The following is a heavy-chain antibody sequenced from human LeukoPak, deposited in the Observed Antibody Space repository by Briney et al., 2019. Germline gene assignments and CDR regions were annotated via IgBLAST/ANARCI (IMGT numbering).Heavy chain of an antibody. CDR2: IWYDGSNK. CDR1: GFTLSSNG. V-gene: IGHV3-33*01. CDR3: ARESSGNFDY. Sequence: PGRSLRLSCAASGFTLSSNGIHWVRQAPGKGLEWVAAIWYDGSNKSYAGSVKGRFTISRDNSKNTLYLQMNSLRAEDTVVYYCARESSGNFDYWGQGNLVTVSS. J-gene: IGHJ4*02. D-gene: IGHD3-22*01.